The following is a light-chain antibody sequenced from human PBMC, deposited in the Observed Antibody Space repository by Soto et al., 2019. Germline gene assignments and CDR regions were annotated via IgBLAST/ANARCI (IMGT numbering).Light chain of an antibody. CDR2: GVS. Sequence: EIVLTQSPGTLSLSPWERATLSCRASQSVSTSYLAWYQQKPGQAPRLLIYGVSSRATGIPDRFSGSGSGTDFTLTISRLEPEDFAVYYCQQYVSSPWAFGQGTKVDIK. CDR1: QSVSTSY. V-gene: IGKV3-20*01. CDR3: QQYVSSPWA. J-gene: IGKJ1*01.